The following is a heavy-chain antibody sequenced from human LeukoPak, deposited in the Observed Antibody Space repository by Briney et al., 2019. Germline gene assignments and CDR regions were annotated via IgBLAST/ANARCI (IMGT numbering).Heavy chain of an antibody. J-gene: IGHJ3*02. D-gene: IGHD2-21*02. CDR2: VYHSVST. CDR3: AGAYCGGDCYSGRAFDI. V-gene: IGHV4-4*02. Sequence: SGTLSLTCAVSGGSISSSYWWSWVRQPPGKGLEWIGEVYHSVSTNYYPSLKSRVTISIEKSKNQFSLKLSSVTAADTAVHYCAGAYCGGDCYSGRAFDIWGQGTMVTVSS. CDR1: GGSISSSYW.